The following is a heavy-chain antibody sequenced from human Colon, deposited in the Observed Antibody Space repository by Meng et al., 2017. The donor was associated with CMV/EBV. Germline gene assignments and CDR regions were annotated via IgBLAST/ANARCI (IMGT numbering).Heavy chain of an antibody. V-gene: IGHV3-23*01. D-gene: IGHD2/OR15-2a*01. J-gene: IGHJ4*02. CDR3: ATYTEYNDPDLVLQ. CDR2: ISGGGGT. CDR1: CFSIGNYP. Sequence: CAASCFSIGNYPLRLRRQAPGQGLWVVSGISGGGGTYYADSVQGRFTVSRDNSKSTMYLDMHSLRAEDTAVYYCATYTEYNDPDLVLQWGQGTLVTVSS.